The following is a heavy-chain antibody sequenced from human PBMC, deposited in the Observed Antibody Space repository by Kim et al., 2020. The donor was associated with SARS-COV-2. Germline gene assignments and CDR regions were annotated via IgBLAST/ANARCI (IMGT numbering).Heavy chain of an antibody. CDR2: INHSGST. CDR1: GGSFSGYY. Sequence: SETLSLTCAVYGGSFSGYYWSWIRQPPGKGLEWIGEINHSGSTNYNPSLKSRVTISVDTSKNQFSLKLSSVTAADTAVYYCARGVELRFLEWLSRSVDAFDIWGQGTMVTVSS. D-gene: IGHD3-3*01. J-gene: IGHJ3*02. V-gene: IGHV4-34*01. CDR3: ARGVELRFLEWLSRSVDAFDI.